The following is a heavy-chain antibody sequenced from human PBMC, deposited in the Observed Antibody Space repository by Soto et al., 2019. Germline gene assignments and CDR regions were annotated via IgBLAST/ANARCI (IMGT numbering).Heavy chain of an antibody. CDR2: AYYRSKWYI. J-gene: IGHJ6*02. Sequence: QVQLQQSGPGLLKPSQTLSLTCAISGDSVSSDRAAWNWIRQSPSRGLEWLGSAYYRSKWYIEYAPSVNSRITITPDTSKNQLSLQLISVNPEDTAVYSCVRSRVFIAVTSVMNYYYYYGMDVWGQGTTVTVSS. D-gene: IGHD6-19*01. CDR3: VRSRVFIAVTSVMNYYYYYGMDV. CDR1: GDSVSSDRAA. V-gene: IGHV6-1*01.